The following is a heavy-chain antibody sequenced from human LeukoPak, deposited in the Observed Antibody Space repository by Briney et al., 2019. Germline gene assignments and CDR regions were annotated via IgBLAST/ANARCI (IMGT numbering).Heavy chain of an antibody. CDR2: ISAYDGNT. Sequence: GASVKVSCKASGYTFASYGISWVRQAPGQGLEWMGWISAYDGNTNYAQKLQGRVTMTTDASTSIAYMELRSLKSDDTAVYYCARDRSSYGMDVWGQGTTVTVSS. CDR1: GYTFASYG. CDR3: ARDRSSYGMDV. J-gene: IGHJ6*02. V-gene: IGHV1-18*01.